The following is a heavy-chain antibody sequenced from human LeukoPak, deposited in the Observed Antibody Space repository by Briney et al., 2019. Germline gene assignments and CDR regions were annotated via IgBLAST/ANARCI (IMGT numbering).Heavy chain of an antibody. V-gene: IGHV4-31*03. D-gene: IGHD3-16*01. Sequence: PSETLSLTCTVSGGSISSGGYYWSWIRQHPGKGLEWIGYIYYSGSTYYNPSLKSRVTISVDTSKNQFSLKLSSVTAADTAVYYCAREGDPPGRFDCWGQGTLVTVSS. CDR1: GGSISSGGYY. CDR2: IYYSGST. CDR3: AREGDPPGRFDC. J-gene: IGHJ4*02.